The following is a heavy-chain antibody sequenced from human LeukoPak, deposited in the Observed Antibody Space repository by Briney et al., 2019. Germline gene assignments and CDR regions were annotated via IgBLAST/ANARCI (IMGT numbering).Heavy chain of an antibody. CDR2: ISGSGGST. CDR1: GLTFSSYA. CDR3: AKARFDYYDSSGYYYY. J-gene: IGHJ4*02. V-gene: IGHV3-23*01. Sequence: GGSLRLSCAASGLTFSSYAMSWVRQAPGKGLEWVSAISGSGGSTYYADSVKGRFTISRDNSKNTLYLQMNSLRAEDTAVYYCAKARFDYYDSSGYYYYWGQGTLVTVSS. D-gene: IGHD3-22*01.